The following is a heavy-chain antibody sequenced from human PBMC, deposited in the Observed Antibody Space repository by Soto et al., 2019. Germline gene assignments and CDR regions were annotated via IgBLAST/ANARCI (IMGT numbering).Heavy chain of an antibody. CDR1: GYTFTSYG. D-gene: IGHD3-9*01. J-gene: IGHJ4*02. V-gene: IGHV1-18*01. CDR3: ARDSGETSVPFDYSI. Sequence: QVQLVQSGAEVKKPWASVKVSCRASGYTFTSYGISWVRHAPGPVHAWRGWISAYNGNTNYASKRQGRVTMTTDTATSTDYMELRSLRSDDTAVYYCARDSGETSVPFDYSIWGQGTLGTGSS. CDR2: ISAYNGNT.